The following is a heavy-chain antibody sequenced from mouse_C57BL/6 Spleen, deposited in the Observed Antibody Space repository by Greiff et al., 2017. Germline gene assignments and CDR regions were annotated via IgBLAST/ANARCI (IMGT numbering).Heavy chain of an antibody. J-gene: IGHJ1*03. D-gene: IGHD2-2*01. CDR3: TGSPYGDDGWYFDV. Sequence: DVKLVESGGGLVQPGGSMKLSCVASGFTFSNYWMNWVRQSPEKGLEWVAQIRLKSDNYATHYAESVKGRFTISRDDSKSSVYLQMNNLRAEDTGIYYCTGSPYGDDGWYFDVWGTGTTVTVSS. V-gene: IGHV6-3*01. CDR2: IRLKSDNYAT. CDR1: GFTFSNYW.